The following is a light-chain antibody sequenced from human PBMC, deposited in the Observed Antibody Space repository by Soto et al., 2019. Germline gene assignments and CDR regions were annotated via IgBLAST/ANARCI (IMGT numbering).Light chain of an antibody. Sequence: QSVLTQPPSVSGAPGQRVTISCTGSSSNIGAGYDVHWYQQLPGTAPKLLIYGNSNRPSGDPDRFSGSKSGTSASLAITGLQAEDEADYYCQSYDSRLSGYVFXTGTKVTVL. CDR2: GNS. V-gene: IGLV1-40*01. CDR1: SSNIGAGYD. CDR3: QSYDSRLSGYV. J-gene: IGLJ1*01.